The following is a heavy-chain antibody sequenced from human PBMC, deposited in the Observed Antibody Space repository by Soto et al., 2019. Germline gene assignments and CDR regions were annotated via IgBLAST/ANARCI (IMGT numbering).Heavy chain of an antibody. CDR1: GLTFSTYA. D-gene: IGHD4-17*01. J-gene: IGHJ3*02. V-gene: IGHV3-23*01. CDR2: ISGDGVST. Sequence: XESLALSCASSGLTFSTYARSWVRQAPGKGLEWVSAISGDGVSTYYADSVKGRFTISRHNSLNRLYLQMNSLRTEDTAVYYCANPRGYGVFDAYDICGQGAMVTVSS. CDR3: ANPRGYGVFDAYDI.